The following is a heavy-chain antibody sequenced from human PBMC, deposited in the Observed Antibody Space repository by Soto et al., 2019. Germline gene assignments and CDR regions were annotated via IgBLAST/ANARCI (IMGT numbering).Heavy chain of an antibody. CDR1: GYTFTSYT. J-gene: IGHJ4*02. D-gene: IGHD5-18*01. CDR2: INADNGNT. Sequence: QVQLVQSGAEVKEPGASVKVSCKASGYTFTSYTIHWVRQAPGQRLEWMGWINADNGNTKYSQKFQGRVTITRDTSASTAYMELSSLISEDTAVFYCARGSDTAMGGYWGQGTLVTVSS. CDR3: ARGSDTAMGGY. V-gene: IGHV1-3*01.